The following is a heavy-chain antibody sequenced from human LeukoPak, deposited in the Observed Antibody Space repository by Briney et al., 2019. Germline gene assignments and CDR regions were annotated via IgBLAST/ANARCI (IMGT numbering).Heavy chain of an antibody. J-gene: IGHJ6*04. CDR1: GYSFNSYW. D-gene: IGHD3-10*01. V-gene: IGHV5-10-1*01. CDR2: IDPSDSYT. Sequence: TSGESLRISCKGSGYSFNSYWISWVRQMPGKGLKWMGRIDPSDSYTNYSPSFQGHVTISADKSISSAYLQWSSLKASDTAMYYCARHMVRGVDYYYYGMDVWGKGTTVTVSS. CDR3: ARHMVRGVDYYYYGMDV.